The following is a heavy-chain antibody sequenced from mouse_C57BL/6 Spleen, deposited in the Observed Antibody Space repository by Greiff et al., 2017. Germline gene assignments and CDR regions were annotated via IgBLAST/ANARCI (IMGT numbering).Heavy chain of an antibody. CDR3: AREGTTVVATDY. J-gene: IGHJ2*01. Sequence: EVKLVESGGDLVKPGGSLKLSCAASGFTFSSYGMSWVRQTPDKRLEWVATISSGGSYTYYPDSVKGRFTISRDNAKNTLYLQMSSLKSEDTAMYYCAREGTTVVATDYWGQGTTLTVSS. D-gene: IGHD1-1*01. CDR2: ISSGGSYT. V-gene: IGHV5-6*01. CDR1: GFTFSSYG.